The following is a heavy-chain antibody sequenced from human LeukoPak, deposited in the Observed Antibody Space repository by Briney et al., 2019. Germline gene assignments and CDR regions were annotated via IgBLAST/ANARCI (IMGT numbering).Heavy chain of an antibody. CDR2: ISSSSSYI. CDR1: GFTFSTYS. J-gene: IGHJ3*02. CDR3: ARDFEDIVVVPAAKGAFDI. D-gene: IGHD2-2*01. Sequence: KPGGSLRLSCAASGFTFSTYSMHWVRQAPGKGLEWISSISSSSSYIYYADSVKGRFTISRDDAKRSLYLQMNSLRAEDTAVYYCARDFEDIVVVPAAKGAFDIWGQGTMVTVSS. V-gene: IGHV3-21*01.